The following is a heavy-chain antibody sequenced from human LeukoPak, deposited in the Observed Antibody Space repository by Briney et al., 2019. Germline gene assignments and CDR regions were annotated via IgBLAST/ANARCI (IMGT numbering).Heavy chain of an antibody. V-gene: IGHV3-48*01. CDR1: GFTFSSYS. CDR3: ARVSMVRGVIIDAFDI. CDR2: ISSSSSTI. Sequence: GGSLRLSCAASGFTFSSYSMNWVRQAPGKGLEWVSYISSSSSTIYYADSVKGRFTISRDNAKNSLYLQMNSLRAGDTAVYYCARVSMVRGVIIDAFDIWGQGTMVTVSS. J-gene: IGHJ3*02. D-gene: IGHD3-10*01.